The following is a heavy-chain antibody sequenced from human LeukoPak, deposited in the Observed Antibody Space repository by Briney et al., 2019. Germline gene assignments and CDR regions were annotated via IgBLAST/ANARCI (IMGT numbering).Heavy chain of an antibody. J-gene: IGHJ4*02. CDR2: IYYSGST. D-gene: IGHD2-8*01. CDR1: GDSFSSGAYY. CDR3: ARHLGYCTNGVCYRYFGY. V-gene: IGHV4-31*03. Sequence: PSETLSLTCTVSGDSFSSGAYYWTWIRQHPGRGLEWIGFIYYSGSTYYNPSLKSRVTISLDTSKNQFSLKLSSVTAADTAVYYCARHLGYCTNGVCYRYFGYWGQGTLVTVSS.